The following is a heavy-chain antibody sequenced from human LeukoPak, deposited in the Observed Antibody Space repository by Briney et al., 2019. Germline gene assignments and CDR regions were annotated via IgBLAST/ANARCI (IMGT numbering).Heavy chain of an antibody. CDR3: ARAQLDH. Sequence: SETLSLTCAVSGGSIRDYQWSWIRQPPGKGLEWIGSIYHSGSTYYNPSLKSRVTISVDTSKNQFSLKLSSVTAADTAVYYCARAQLDHWGQGTLVTVSS. D-gene: IGHD2-2*01. J-gene: IGHJ5*02. CDR2: IYHSGST. V-gene: IGHV4-38-2*01. CDR1: GGSIRDYQ.